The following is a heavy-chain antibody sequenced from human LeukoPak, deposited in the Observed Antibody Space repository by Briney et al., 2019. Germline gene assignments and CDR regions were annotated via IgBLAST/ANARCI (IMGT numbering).Heavy chain of an antibody. CDR1: GESFSGYY. J-gene: IGHJ6*02. CDR2: INYSGST. D-gene: IGHD5-12*01. CDR3: ARVALGGSLKVYYYYYGMDV. V-gene: IGHV4-34*01. Sequence: SETLSRTCAVYGESFSGYYWSWVRQSPGKGLEWIGEINYSGSTNYNPSLKSRVTISVDTSKNQFSLKLSSVTAEDTAVYYCARVALGGSLKVYYYYYGMDVWGQGTTVTVSS.